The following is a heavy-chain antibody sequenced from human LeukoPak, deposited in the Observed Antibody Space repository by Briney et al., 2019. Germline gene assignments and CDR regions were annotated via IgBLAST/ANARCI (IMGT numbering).Heavy chain of an antibody. V-gene: IGHV3-21*01. CDR1: GFPFSNYN. D-gene: IGHD4-17*01. J-gene: IGHJ4*02. CDR2: IGGSSGYK. Sequence: GSLRLSCAASGFPFSNYNFNRVRQAPGQGLEWVSSIGGSSGYKYYADSVKGRFTISRDNAQNSLYLQMNSLRAEDTAVYYCARYGDSYYFDYWGQGTPVTVSS. CDR3: ARYGDSYYFDY.